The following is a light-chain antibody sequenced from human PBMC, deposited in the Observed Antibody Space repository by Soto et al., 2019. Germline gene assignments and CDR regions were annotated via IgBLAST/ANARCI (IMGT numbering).Light chain of an antibody. Sequence: EIVLTQSPGTLSLSPGERATLSCRASQSVSSNFLAWYQQRPGQAPRLLIYGASNRATGIPDRFSGSGSGTDFTLTISRLEPEDFAVYYCQQYGSSPRTFGQGTKLDIK. CDR2: GAS. CDR3: QQYGSSPRT. J-gene: IGKJ1*01. CDR1: QSVSSNF. V-gene: IGKV3-20*01.